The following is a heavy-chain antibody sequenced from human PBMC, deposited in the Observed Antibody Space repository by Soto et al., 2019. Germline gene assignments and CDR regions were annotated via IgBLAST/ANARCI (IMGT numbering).Heavy chain of an antibody. CDR2: IYPGDSDT. CDR1: GYSFTSYW. V-gene: IGHV5-51*01. Sequence: GESLKISCKGSGYSFTSYWIGWVRQMPGKGLEWMGIIYPGDSDTSYSPSFQGQVTISADKSISTAYQQWSSLKASETAMYYWARHVCDDIVVVPAAIDFDYWGQGTLVTVSS. J-gene: IGHJ4*02. CDR3: ARHVCDDIVVVPAAIDFDY. D-gene: IGHD2-2*01.